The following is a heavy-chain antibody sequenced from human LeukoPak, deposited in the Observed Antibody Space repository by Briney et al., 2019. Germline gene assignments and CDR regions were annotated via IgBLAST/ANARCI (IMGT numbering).Heavy chain of an antibody. V-gene: IGHV4-59*01. CDR2: IYYSGST. CDR1: GGSISSYY. J-gene: IGHJ6*02. D-gene: IGHD4-17*01. Sequence: SETLSLTCTVSGGSISSYYWSWIRQPPGKGLEWIGYIYYSGSTNYNPSLKSRVTISVDTSKNQFSLKLSSVTAADTAVYYCARDNLSPVTGYYHGMDVWGQGTTVTVSS. CDR3: ARDNLSPVTGYYHGMDV.